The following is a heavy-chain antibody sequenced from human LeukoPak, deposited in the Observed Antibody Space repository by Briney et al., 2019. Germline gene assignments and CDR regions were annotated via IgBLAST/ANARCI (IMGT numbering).Heavy chain of an antibody. J-gene: IGHJ4*02. CDR2: IYYSGST. Sequence: SETLSLTCTVSGGSVSSGSYYWSWIRQPPGTGLEWIGYIYYSGSTNYNPSLKSRVTISVDTSKNQFSLKLSSVTAADTAVYYCARGGSSSELGYWGQGTLVTVSS. CDR1: GGSVSSGSYY. D-gene: IGHD6-6*01. V-gene: IGHV4-61*01. CDR3: ARGGSSSELGY.